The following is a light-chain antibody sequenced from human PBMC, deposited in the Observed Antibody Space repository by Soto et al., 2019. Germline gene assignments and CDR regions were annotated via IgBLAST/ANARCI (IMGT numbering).Light chain of an antibody. J-gene: IGKJ1*01. CDR1: QSVSSSY. V-gene: IGKV3-20*01. Sequence: EIVLTQSPGTLSLSPGERATLSCRASQSVSSSYLAWYQQKPGQAPRLLIYGASSRATGIPDRFSGSGSGTAFTLTISRLEPEDFAVYYCQQYGISRTFGQGTKVEIK. CDR3: QQYGISRT. CDR2: GAS.